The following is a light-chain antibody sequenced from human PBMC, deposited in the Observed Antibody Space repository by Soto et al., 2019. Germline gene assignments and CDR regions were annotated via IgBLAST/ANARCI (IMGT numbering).Light chain of an antibody. CDR2: EGT. V-gene: IGLV2-23*01. Sequence: QSALTQPASVSGSPGQSITVSCTGTSSDVGAYNLVSWYQQHPGKAPRLIIYEGTKRPSGISHRFSGSKSDNTASLTISGLRAEDEAHYHCCSYAGSRTFVFGGGT. CDR1: SSDVGAYNL. CDR3: CSYAGSRTFV. J-gene: IGLJ3*02.